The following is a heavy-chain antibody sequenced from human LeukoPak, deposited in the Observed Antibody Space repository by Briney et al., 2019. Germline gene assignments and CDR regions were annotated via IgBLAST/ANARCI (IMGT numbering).Heavy chain of an antibody. V-gene: IGHV3-7*01. CDR3: ARIGYSSSSLDY. J-gene: IGHJ4*02. Sequence: GGSLRLSCAASGFTYSNYWMTWVRQAPGKGLEWLANLKQDGSQTYYVDSVKGRFTISRDNAKNSLYLQMNSLRVEDTAVYYCARIGYSSSSLDYWGLGTLVTVSS. CDR2: LKQDGSQT. D-gene: IGHD6-6*01. CDR1: GFTYSNYW.